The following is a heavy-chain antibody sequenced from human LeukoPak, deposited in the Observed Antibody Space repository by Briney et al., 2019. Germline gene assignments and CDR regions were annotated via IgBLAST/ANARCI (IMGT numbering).Heavy chain of an antibody. CDR1: GGSISSYY. V-gene: IGHV4-38-2*02. Sequence: PSETLSLTCTVSGGSISSYYWGWIRQPPGKGLEWIGSIYHSGSTYYNPSLKGRVTISVDTSKNQFSLKLSSVTAADTAVYYCARSEAPGEANDYWGQGTLVTVSS. J-gene: IGHJ4*02. D-gene: IGHD3-10*01. CDR3: ARSEAPGEANDY. CDR2: IYHSGST.